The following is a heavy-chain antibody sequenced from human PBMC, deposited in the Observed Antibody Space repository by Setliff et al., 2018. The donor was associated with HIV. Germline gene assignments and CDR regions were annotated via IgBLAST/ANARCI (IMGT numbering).Heavy chain of an antibody. Sequence: LSLTCTVSGGSISPSNWWGWIRQTPGKGLEWIGYIYYSGSTNYNPSLKSRGTMSLDTSKNQFSLMLNSVTALDTAVYYCARKGSSSRSQEYYYDFWGQGTLVTVSS. CDR1: GGSISPSNW. D-gene: IGHD6-13*01. CDR3: ARKGSSSRSQEYYYDF. CDR2: IYYSGST. J-gene: IGHJ4*02. V-gene: IGHV4-28*06.